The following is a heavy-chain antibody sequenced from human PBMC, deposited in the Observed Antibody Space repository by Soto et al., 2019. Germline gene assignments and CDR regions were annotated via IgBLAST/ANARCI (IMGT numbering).Heavy chain of an antibody. CDR2: INHSGST. D-gene: IGHD6-19*01. V-gene: IGHV4-34*01. CDR1: GGSFSGYY. CDR3: ARGGAVAGPGGLDY. J-gene: IGHJ4*02. Sequence: SVTLSLTCAVYGGSFSGYYWSWIRQPPGKGLEWIGEINHSGSTNYNPSLKSRVTISVDTSKNQFSLKLSSVTAADTAVYYCARGGAVAGPGGLDYWGQGTLVTVSS.